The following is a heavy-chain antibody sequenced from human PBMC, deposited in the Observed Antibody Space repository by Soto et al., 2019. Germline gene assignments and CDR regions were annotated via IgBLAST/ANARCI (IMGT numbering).Heavy chain of an antibody. CDR1: GGSISSYY. J-gene: IGHJ6*02. CDR2: IYYSGST. D-gene: IGHD6-13*01. CDR3: ARDRSIAAAGSLYYYGMDV. Sequence: QVQLQESGPGLVKPSETLSLTCTVSGGSISSYYWSWIRQPPGKGLEWIGYIYYSGSTNYNPSLKSRVTISVDTSKTQFSLKLSSVTAADTAVYYCARDRSIAAAGSLYYYGMDVWGQATTVTVSS. V-gene: IGHV4-59*01.